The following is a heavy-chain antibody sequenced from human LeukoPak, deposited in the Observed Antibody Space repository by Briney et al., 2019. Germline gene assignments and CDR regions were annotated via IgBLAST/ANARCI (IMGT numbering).Heavy chain of an antibody. CDR2: INHSGST. CDR3: ARHTLSTEGWVDY. J-gene: IGHJ4*02. Sequence: SETLSLTCAVYGGSFSGYYWSWIRQPPGKGLEWIGEINHSGSTNYNPSLKSRVTISVDTSKNQFSLKLSSVTAADTAVYYCARHTLSTEGWVDYWGQGTLVTVSS. CDR1: GGSFSGYY. V-gene: IGHV4-34*01. D-gene: IGHD2-15*01.